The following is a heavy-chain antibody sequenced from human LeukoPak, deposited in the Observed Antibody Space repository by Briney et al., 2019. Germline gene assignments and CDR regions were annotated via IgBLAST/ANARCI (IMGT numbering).Heavy chain of an antibody. V-gene: IGHV4-39*07. CDR2: IYYSGST. Sequence: PSETLSLTCTVSGGSISSSSYYWGWIRQPPGKGLEWIGSIYYSGSTYYNPSLKSRVTISVDTSKNQFSLKLSSVTAADTAVYYCARSRGQWLVGEFDYWGQGTLVTVSS. CDR3: ARSRGQWLVGEFDY. D-gene: IGHD6-19*01. CDR1: GGSISSSSYY. J-gene: IGHJ4*02.